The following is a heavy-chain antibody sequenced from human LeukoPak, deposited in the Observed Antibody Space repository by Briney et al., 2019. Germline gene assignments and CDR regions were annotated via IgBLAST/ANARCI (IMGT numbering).Heavy chain of an antibody. V-gene: IGHV3-7*03. D-gene: IGHD1-26*01. CDR2: IKQDGSEK. Sequence: GGSLRLSCAASGFTFSSYWMSWVRQAPGKGLEWVANIKQDGSEKYYVDSVKGRFTIPRDNAKNSLYLQMNSLRAGDTAVYYCATGGIVAANSFDPWGQGTLVTVSS. CDR3: ATGGIVAANSFDP. CDR1: GFTFSSYW. J-gene: IGHJ5*02.